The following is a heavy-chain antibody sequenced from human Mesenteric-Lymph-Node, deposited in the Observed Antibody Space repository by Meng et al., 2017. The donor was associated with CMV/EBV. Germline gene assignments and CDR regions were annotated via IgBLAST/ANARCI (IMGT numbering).Heavy chain of an antibody. D-gene: IGHD5-12*01. CDR1: GYTFTSYD. V-gene: IGHV1-8*01. Sequence: SGYTFTSYDINWMRQAPGQGLEWMGWMNPSSGNTGYAQKFQGRVTMTRNTSISTAYMELSSLRSEDTAVYYCARSRVDIDSGYFDYWGQGTLVTVSS. CDR3: ARSRVDIDSGYFDY. CDR2: MNPSSGNT. J-gene: IGHJ4*02.